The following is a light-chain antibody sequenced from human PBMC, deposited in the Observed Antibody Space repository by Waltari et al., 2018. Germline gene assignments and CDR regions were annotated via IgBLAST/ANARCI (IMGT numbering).Light chain of an antibody. Sequence: QSALTQPRSVSGSPGQSVTISCPGPSSDVGGYNYVSGYQQHPGKAPKLLIYDVRKRPSGVPDRFSGSKSGNTASLTISGLQAEDEADYSCCSYAGSYTFVVFGGGTKLTVL. J-gene: IGLJ2*01. CDR1: SSDVGGYNY. CDR2: DVR. CDR3: CSYAGSYTFVV. V-gene: IGLV2-11*01.